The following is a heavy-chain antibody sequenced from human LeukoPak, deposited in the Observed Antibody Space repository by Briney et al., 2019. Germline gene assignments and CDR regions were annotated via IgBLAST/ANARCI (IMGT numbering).Heavy chain of an antibody. J-gene: IGHJ4*02. V-gene: IGHV5-51*01. CDR3: ATHSAGSSSRPMY. CDR1: GYSFTSYW. D-gene: IGHD6-13*01. Sequence: PGESLKISCKGSGYSFTSYWIGWVRQLPGKGLEWMGIIYPGDSDTRYSPSFQGQVTISADKSISTAYLQWSSLKASDTAMYYCATHSAGSSSRPMYWGQGTLVTVSS. CDR2: IYPGDSDT.